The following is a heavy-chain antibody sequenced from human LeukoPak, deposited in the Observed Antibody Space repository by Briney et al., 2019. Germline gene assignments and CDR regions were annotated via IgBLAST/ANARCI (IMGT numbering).Heavy chain of an antibody. J-gene: IGHJ4*02. D-gene: IGHD2-2*01. V-gene: IGHV3-23*01. CDR2: ISGRGGST. CDR3: AKVQGEYQLLFPSDY. Sequence: PGGSLRLSCGASGFTFSNYAMSWVRQAPGKGLEWVSVISGRGGSTYYADSVKGRFTISRDNSKNTLYLQMNSLRAEDTAVYYCAKVQGEYQLLFPSDYWGQGTLVTVSS. CDR1: GFTFSNYA.